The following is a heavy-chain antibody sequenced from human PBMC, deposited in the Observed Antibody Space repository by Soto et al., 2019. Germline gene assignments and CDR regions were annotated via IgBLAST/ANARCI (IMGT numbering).Heavy chain of an antibody. CDR1: DDSISSFY. J-gene: IGHJ6*03. CDR3: ARGIDTTMGYYYYLYMAV. CDR2: ISYSGGT. Sequence: QVQLQESGPGLVKPSETLSLTCTVSDDSISSFYWKWIRQPPGKGLEWIGYISYSGGTNYNPSLKSRVCISLDKSKNLFSPKLSSVTAADTAVYYCARGIDTTMGYYYYLYMAVWGTGTTVTVSS. V-gene: IGHV4-59*01. D-gene: IGHD5-18*01.